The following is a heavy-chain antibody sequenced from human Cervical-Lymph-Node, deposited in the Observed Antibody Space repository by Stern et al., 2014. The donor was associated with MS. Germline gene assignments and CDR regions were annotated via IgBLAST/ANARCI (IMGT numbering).Heavy chain of an antibody. V-gene: IGHV1-69*08. CDR1: GGTFSSYT. Sequence: QVQLVQSGAAVKKPGSSVKVSCKASGGTFSSYTISWVRQAPGQGLEWMGRIIPILGIANYAQKFQGRVTITADKSTSTAYMELSSLRSEDTAVYYCAREPDYGDYAIDYWGQGTLVTVSS. CDR2: IIPILGIA. CDR3: AREPDYGDYAIDY. D-gene: IGHD4-17*01. J-gene: IGHJ4*02.